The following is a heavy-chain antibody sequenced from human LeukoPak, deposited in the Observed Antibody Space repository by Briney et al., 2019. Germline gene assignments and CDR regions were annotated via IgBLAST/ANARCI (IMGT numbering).Heavy chain of an antibody. CDR3: ARSRKNDCSSTSCYTDY. CDR1: GDSISSSSYY. J-gene: IGHJ4*02. CDR2: IYYSGST. D-gene: IGHD2-2*02. Sequence: SETLSLTCTVSGDSISSSSYYWGWIRQRPGKGLEWMGSIYYSGSTYYNPSLKSRVTISVDTSKNHFSLKVSSVTAADTAVYYCARSRKNDCSSTSCYTDYWGQGTLVTVSS. V-gene: IGHV4-39*02.